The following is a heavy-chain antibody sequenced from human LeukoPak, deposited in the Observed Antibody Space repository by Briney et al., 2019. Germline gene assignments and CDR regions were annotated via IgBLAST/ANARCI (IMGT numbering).Heavy chain of an antibody. D-gene: IGHD3-22*01. CDR1: RYNLTSYW. CDR3: ERGKDSGYLYLDY. V-gene: IGHV5-51*01. J-gene: IGHJ4*02. CDR2: IYLGDSKP. Sequence: DSLKISCMGSRYNLTSYWIGWARQMPGECLEWKGFIYLGDSKPRYSTSFHGQVTISADKSISTGYVQWSRLKALDTGMYYCERGKDSGYLYLDYWGQGTRVPV.